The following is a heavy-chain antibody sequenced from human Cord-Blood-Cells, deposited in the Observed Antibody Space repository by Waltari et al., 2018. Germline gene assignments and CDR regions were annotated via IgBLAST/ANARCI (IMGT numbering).Heavy chain of an antibody. V-gene: IGHV4-4*07. CDR1: GGSISSYY. J-gene: IGHJ4*02. CDR2: IDTSGST. Sequence: QVQLQESGPGLVKPSETLSLTCTVSGGSISSYYWSWIRQPAGKGLEWIGRIDTSGSTSYSPSLKSQSTMSVDTSKNQFSLKLSSVTAADAAVYYCASLGSGTPDYWGQGTLVTVSS. D-gene: IGHD1-26*01. CDR3: ASLGSGTPDY.